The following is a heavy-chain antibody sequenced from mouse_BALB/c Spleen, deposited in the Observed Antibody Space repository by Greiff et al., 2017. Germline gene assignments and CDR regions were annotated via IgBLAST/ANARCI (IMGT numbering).Heavy chain of an antibody. CDR3: ARYGGYGYAMDY. CDR1: GFTFSSYT. V-gene: IGHV5-9*03. J-gene: IGHJ4*01. Sequence: EVMLVESGGGLVKPGGSLKLSCAASGFTFSSYTMSWVRQTPEKRLEWVATISSGGGNTYYPDSVKGRFTISRDNAKNNLYLQMSSLRSEDTALYYCARYGGYGYAMDYWGQGTSVTVSS. CDR2: ISSGGGNT. D-gene: IGHD2-14*01.